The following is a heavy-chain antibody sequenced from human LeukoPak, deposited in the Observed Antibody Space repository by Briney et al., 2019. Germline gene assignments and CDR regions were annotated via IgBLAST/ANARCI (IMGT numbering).Heavy chain of an antibody. Sequence: QAGGSLRLSCAASGFTFSSYAMSWVRQAPGKGLEWVSAISGSGGSTYYADSVKGRFTISRDNSKNTLYLQMNSLRAEDTAVYYCAKSTLWFGELSPDPRYFDYWGQGTLVTVSS. CDR1: GFTFSSYA. V-gene: IGHV3-23*01. CDR3: AKSTLWFGELSPDPRYFDY. D-gene: IGHD3-10*01. J-gene: IGHJ4*02. CDR2: ISGSGGST.